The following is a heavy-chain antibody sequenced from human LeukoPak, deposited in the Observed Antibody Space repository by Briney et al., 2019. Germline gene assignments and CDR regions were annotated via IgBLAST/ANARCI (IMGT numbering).Heavy chain of an antibody. J-gene: IGHJ3*02. D-gene: IGHD2-15*01. Sequence: SQTLSLTCTVSGGSINTSPYYWGWVRQPPEKGLEWLGSISYSGIAYYNPSLKSRVTISVDTSKNQFSLKLSSVTAADTAVYYCARRPYCSGGSCYGGGTAKGAFDIWGQGTMVTVSS. CDR1: GGSINTSPYY. CDR3: ARRPYCSGGSCYGGGTAKGAFDI. CDR2: ISYSGIA. V-gene: IGHV4-39*07.